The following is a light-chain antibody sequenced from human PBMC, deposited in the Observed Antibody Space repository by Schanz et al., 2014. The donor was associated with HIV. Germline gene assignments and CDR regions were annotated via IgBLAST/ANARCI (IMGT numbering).Light chain of an antibody. CDR2: QAS. Sequence: DIQLTQSPSFLSASVGDRVTITCRASQSVDRWLAWYQQKPGKAPNLLIYQASKLASGVPSRFRGGGSGTEFTLTISSLQPDDSATYYCQQYKTSSTSSPYTFGQGTRVEI. CDR3: QQYKTSSTSSPYT. V-gene: IGKV1-5*03. J-gene: IGKJ2*01. CDR1: QSVDRW.